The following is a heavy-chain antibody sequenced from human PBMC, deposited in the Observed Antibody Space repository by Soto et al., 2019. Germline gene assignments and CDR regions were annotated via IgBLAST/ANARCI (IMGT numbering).Heavy chain of an antibody. D-gene: IGHD3-3*01. CDR2: ISGSGGST. J-gene: IGHJ3*01. CDR3: GKSFLNSFRDFCSGLISF. V-gene: IGHV3-23*01. Sequence: GGYLGLSCAASVFTFSSYAMSWVRQAPGKGLEWVSAISGSGGSTYYADSVKGRFTISRDNSKNTLYLQMNSLRAEDTAVYYCGKSFLNSFRDFCSGLISFWSQG. CDR1: VFTFSSYA.